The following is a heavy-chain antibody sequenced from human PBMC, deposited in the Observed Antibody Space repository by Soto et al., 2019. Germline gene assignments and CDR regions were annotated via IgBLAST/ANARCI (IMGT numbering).Heavy chain of an antibody. CDR3: AKATRVAARNAGY. D-gene: IGHD6-6*01. V-gene: IGHV3-23*01. CDR2: ISGSGGST. Sequence: SLRLSCAASGFTFSSYAMIWVRHAPGKGLEWVSAISGSGGSTYYADSVKGRFTISRDNSKNTLYLQMNSLRAEDTAVYYCAKATRVAARNAGYWGQGTLVTVSS. CDR1: GFTFSSYA. J-gene: IGHJ4*02.